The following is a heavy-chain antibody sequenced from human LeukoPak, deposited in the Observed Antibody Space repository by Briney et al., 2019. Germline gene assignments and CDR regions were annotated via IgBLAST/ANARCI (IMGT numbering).Heavy chain of an antibody. Sequence: GGSLRLSCAASGFTVSSNYMNWVRQAPGKGLEWVSVIYSGGETYYADSVKGRFTIPRDNSKNTLYLQMNSLRAEDTAVYYCARDRGAYYYDTGYWGQGTLVTVSS. CDR3: ARDRGAYYYDTGY. D-gene: IGHD3-22*01. J-gene: IGHJ4*02. CDR1: GFTVSSNY. CDR2: IYSGGET. V-gene: IGHV3-66*01.